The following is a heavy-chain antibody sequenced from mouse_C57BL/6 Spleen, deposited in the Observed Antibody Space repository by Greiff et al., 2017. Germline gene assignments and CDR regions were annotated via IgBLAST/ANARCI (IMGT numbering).Heavy chain of an antibody. CDR1: GFSLTSYG. CDR3: ARAQLTPYYFDD. V-gene: IGHV2-2*01. J-gene: IGHJ2*01. CDR2: LWSGGGT. D-gene: IGHD3-1*01. Sequence: VQLVESGPGLVQPSQSLSITCTVSGFSLTSYGVHWVRQSPGKGLEWLGVLWSGGGTVYNAAFISRLSISKDNSKSQVFFKMNSLQADDTAIYYCARAQLTPYYFDDWGKGTTLTVSS.